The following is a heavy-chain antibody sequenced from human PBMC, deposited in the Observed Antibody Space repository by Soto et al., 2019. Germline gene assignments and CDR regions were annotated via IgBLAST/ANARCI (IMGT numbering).Heavy chain of an antibody. CDR2: ISSSSSYI. CDR3: ARDLIGYCSSTSCYTEYSSSSFWFDP. V-gene: IGHV3-21*01. Sequence: EVQLVESGGGLVKPGGSLRLSCAASGFTFSSYSMNWVRQAPGKGLEWVSSISSSSSYIYYADSVKGRFTISRDNAKNSLYLKMNSLRAEDTAVYYCARDLIGYCSSTSCYTEYSSSSFWFDPWGQGTLVTVSS. D-gene: IGHD2-2*02. J-gene: IGHJ5*02. CDR1: GFTFSSYS.